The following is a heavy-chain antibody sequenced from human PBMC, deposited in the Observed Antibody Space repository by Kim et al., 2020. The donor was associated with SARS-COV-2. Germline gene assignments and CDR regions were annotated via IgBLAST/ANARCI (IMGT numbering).Heavy chain of an antibody. CDR3: ARLSIVVVVAANGLDY. CDR1: GYSFTSYW. CDR2: IYPGDSDT. Sequence: GESLKISCKGSGYSFTSYWIGWVRQMPGKGLEWMGIIYPGDSDTRYSPSFQGQVTISADKSISTAYLQWSSLKASDTAMYYCARLSIVVVVAANGLDYWGQGTLVTVSS. V-gene: IGHV5-51*01. D-gene: IGHD2-15*01. J-gene: IGHJ4*02.